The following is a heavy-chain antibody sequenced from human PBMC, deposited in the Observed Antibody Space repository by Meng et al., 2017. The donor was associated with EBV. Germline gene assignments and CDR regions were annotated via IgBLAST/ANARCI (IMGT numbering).Heavy chain of an antibody. CDR2: IIPIFGTA. D-gene: IGHD6-13*01. J-gene: IGHJ4*02. CDR1: GGTFSSYA. V-gene: IGHV1-69*06. Sequence: QVQLGQLGAEGKKPGSSVKVACKASGGTFSSYAISWVRQAPGQGLEWMGGIIPIFGTANYAQKFQGRVTITADKSTSTAYMELSSLRSEDTAVYYCARAEIAAAGRLDYWGQGTLVTVSS. CDR3: ARAEIAAAGRLDY.